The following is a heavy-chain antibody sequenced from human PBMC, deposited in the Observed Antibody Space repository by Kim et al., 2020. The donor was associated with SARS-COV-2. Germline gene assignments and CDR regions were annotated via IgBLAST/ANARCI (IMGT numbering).Heavy chain of an antibody. V-gene: IGHV3-15*01. CDR2: IKSKTDGGTT. J-gene: IGHJ6*02. Sequence: GGSLRLSCAASGFTFSNAWMSWVRQAPGKGPEWVGRIKSKTDGGTTDYAAPVKGRFTISRDDSKNTLYLQMNSLKTEDTAVYYCTTDGGYGGRMDVWGQGTTVTVSS. D-gene: IGHD5-18*01. CDR3: TTDGGYGGRMDV. CDR1: GFTFSNAW.